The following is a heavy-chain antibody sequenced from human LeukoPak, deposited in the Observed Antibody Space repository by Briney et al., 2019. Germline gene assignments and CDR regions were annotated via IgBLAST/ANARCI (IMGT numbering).Heavy chain of an antibody. J-gene: IGHJ5*02. V-gene: IGHV4-34*01. CDR3: ARKTVTKGPSWFDP. D-gene: IGHD4-17*01. CDR1: GGSFSGYY. CDR2: INHSGST. Sequence: SETLSLTCAVYGGSFSGYYWSWIRQPPGKGLEWIGEINHSGSTNYNPSLKSRVTISVDTSKNQFSLKLSSVTAADTAVYYCARKTVTKGPSWFDPWGQGTLVTVSS.